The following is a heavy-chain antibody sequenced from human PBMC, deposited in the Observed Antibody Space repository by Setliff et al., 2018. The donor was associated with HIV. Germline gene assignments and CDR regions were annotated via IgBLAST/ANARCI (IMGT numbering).Heavy chain of an antibody. CDR2: IYSSGST. Sequence: SETLSLTCTVSGGSISSTSYYWSWIRQPAGKGLEWIGRIYSSGSTNYNPSLKSRVSILIDTSKNQFSLKVNSVTAADTAFYYCARAISPQYYGSSGYFLAWGQGTLVTVSS. CDR3: ARAISPQYYGSSGYFLA. V-gene: IGHV4-61*02. J-gene: IGHJ5*02. D-gene: IGHD3-22*01. CDR1: GGSISSTSYY.